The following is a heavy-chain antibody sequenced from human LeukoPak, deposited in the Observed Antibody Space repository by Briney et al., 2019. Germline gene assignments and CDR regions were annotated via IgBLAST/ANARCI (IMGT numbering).Heavy chain of an antibody. CDR3: ARGPGSSGGAYVGDY. CDR2: IDGGGSST. Sequence: GGSLRFSCGASGFTFSYHWMHWVRQVPGKGLLWVSRIDGGGSSTSYADSVKGRFSISRDNAKSTLYLQMSSLRAEDTAVYYCARGPGSSGGAYVGDYWGPGTLVTVSS. V-gene: IGHV3-74*01. D-gene: IGHD3-22*01. J-gene: IGHJ4*01. CDR1: GFTFSYHW.